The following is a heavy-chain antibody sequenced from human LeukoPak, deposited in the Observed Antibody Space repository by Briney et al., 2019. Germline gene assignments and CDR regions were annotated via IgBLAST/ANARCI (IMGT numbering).Heavy chain of an antibody. J-gene: IGHJ4*02. CDR3: AATPYYYDSSGYHPE. Sequence: PSETLSLTCTVSGGSISSYYWSWIRQPPGKGLEWIGYIYYSGSTNHNPSLKSRVTISVDTSKNQFSLKLSSVTAADTAVYYCAATPYYYDSSGYHPEWGQGTLVTVSS. CDR1: GGSISSYY. D-gene: IGHD3-22*01. V-gene: IGHV4-59*01. CDR2: IYYSGST.